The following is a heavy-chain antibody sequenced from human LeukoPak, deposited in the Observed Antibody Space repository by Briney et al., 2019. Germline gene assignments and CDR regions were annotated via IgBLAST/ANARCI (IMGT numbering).Heavy chain of an antibody. V-gene: IGHV3-48*03. Sequence: GGSLRLSCAASGSTFSSYEMNWVRQAPGKGLEWVSYISSSGSTIYYADSVKGRFTISRDNAKNSLYLQMNSLRAEDTAVYYCARETITMVRGVIYYYGMDVWGQGTTVTVSS. CDR1: GSTFSSYE. D-gene: IGHD3-10*01. CDR3: ARETITMVRGVIYYYGMDV. J-gene: IGHJ6*02. CDR2: ISSSGSTI.